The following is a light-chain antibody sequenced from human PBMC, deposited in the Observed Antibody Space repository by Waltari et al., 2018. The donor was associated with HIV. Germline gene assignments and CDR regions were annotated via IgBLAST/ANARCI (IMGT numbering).Light chain of an antibody. J-gene: IGLJ2*01. Sequence: SYVVTQTPSVSVAPGQTARITCAGDAIGSESVHWYQQKPGQAPVLVVYDDRDRPSGIPGRFTGSTSGNTATLTITGVEAGDEADYYCQVWESGGDIVFFGGGTKLTVL. CDR3: QVWESGGDIVF. CDR2: DDR. V-gene: IGLV3-21*02. CDR1: AIGSES.